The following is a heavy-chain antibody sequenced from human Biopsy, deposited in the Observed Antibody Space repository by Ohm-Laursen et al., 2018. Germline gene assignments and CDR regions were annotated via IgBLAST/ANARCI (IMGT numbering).Heavy chain of an antibody. Sequence: SLRLSCTASGFSFSDYPMRWIRQAPGRGLEWVSYISGGGTIYYGDSMKGRVTISRDNAKNSLYLQMHSLRAEDTAEYYCARHLRYNDYWGQGTLVTVSS. J-gene: IGHJ4*02. CDR2: ISGGGTI. CDR1: GFSFSDYP. D-gene: IGHD3-9*01. CDR3: ARHLRYNDY. V-gene: IGHV3-11*01.